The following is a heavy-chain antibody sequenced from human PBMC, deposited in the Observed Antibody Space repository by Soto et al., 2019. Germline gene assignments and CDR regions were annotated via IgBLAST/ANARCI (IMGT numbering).Heavy chain of an antibody. CDR3: ARFPDYGAYVAP. CDR1: GSTIGNNH. Sequence: SETLAPSWVPSGSTIGNNHLSWIRQCPGKGLEWIGYVDYTGNTNFKYNPSLESRVTISVDTSKNQFSLNLRSVTAADTAIYYWARFPDYGAYVAPWGQGTLVTVSS. V-gene: IGHV4-59*12. CDR2: VDYTGNT. D-gene: IGHD4-17*01. J-gene: IGHJ5*02.